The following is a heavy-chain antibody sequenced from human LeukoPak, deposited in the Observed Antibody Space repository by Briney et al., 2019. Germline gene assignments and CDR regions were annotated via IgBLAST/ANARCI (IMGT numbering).Heavy chain of an antibody. J-gene: IGHJ6*03. Sequence: GGSLRLSCAASGFTFSNHAMSWVRQAPGKGLEWVSSISGGGDRINYADSVKGRFTISRDNSRNTLYLQMNSLRAEDTAVYYCAKEPGRYYYYMDVWGKGTTVTISS. CDR3: AKEPGRYYYYMDV. CDR1: GFTFSNHA. V-gene: IGHV3-23*01. CDR2: ISGGGDRI.